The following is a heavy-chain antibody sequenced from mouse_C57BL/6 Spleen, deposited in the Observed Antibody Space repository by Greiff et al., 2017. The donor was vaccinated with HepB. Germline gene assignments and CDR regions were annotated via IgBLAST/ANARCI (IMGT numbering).Heavy chain of an antibody. V-gene: IGHV1-61*01. CDR3: GRGDYGDY. D-gene: IGHD2-4*01. CDR1: GYTFTSYW. CDR2: IYPSDSET. J-gene: IGHJ2*01. Sequence: QVQLQQPGAELVRPGSSVKLSCKASGYTFTSYWMDWVKQRPGQGLEWIGNIYPSDSETHYNQKFKDKATLTVDKSSSTAYMQLSSLTSEDSAVYCCGRGDYGDYWGQGTTLTVSS.